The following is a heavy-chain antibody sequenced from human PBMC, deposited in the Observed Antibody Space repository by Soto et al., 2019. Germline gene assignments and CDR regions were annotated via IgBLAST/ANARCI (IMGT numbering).Heavy chain of an antibody. D-gene: IGHD3-10*01. CDR1: GFPFSSYC. Sequence: GSLSLSCAASGFPFSSYCMHWVRQAPGKGLEWVAVISYDGSNKYYADSVKGRFTISRDNSKNTLYLQMNSLRSEDTAVYYCARDMGFGLSDYWGQGTLVTVS. J-gene: IGHJ4*02. V-gene: IGHV3-30*03. CDR2: ISYDGSNK. CDR3: ARDMGFGLSDY.